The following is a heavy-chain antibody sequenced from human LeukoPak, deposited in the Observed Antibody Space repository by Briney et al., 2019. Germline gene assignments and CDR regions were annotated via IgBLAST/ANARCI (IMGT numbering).Heavy chain of an antibody. CDR2: TNAGNGNT. D-gene: IGHD2-21*01. Sequence: ASVKVSCKASGYTFTSYAMHWVRQAPGQRLEWMGWTNAGNGNTKYSQKFQGRVTITRDTSASTAYMELNSLRSEDTAVYYCARTYSDTFDLWGQGTMVIVSS. CDR3: ARTYSDTFDL. CDR1: GYTFTSYA. J-gene: IGHJ3*01. V-gene: IGHV1-3*01.